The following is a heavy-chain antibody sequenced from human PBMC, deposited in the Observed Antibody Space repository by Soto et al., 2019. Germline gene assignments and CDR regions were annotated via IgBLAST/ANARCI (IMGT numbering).Heavy chain of an antibody. Sequence: SETLSLTCTVSRDSISSSYWNWIRQPAGKGLEWIGRIYKSGTTNYNPSLKSRVTMSVDTSKNQFSLKLNSVTAADTAVYYCARDRNYYDSSGYYPFDSWGQGTLVTVSS. J-gene: IGHJ5*01. D-gene: IGHD3-22*01. CDR3: ARDRNYYDSSGYYPFDS. CDR2: IYKSGTT. CDR1: RDSISSSY. V-gene: IGHV4-4*07.